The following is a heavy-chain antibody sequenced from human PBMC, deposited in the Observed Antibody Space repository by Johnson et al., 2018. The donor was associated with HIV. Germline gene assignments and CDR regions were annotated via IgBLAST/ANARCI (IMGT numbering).Heavy chain of an antibody. CDR3: ASRGDCGGDCYSAFDI. D-gene: IGHD2-21*02. CDR1: GFTFSSYA. CDR2: ISGSGGST. V-gene: IGHV3-23*04. Sequence: VQLVESGGGLVKPGGSLRLSCAASGFTFSSYAMSWVRQAPGKGLEWVSAISGSGGSTYYADSVKGRFTISRDNSKNTLYLQMNSLRAEDTAVYYCASRGDCGGDCYSAFDIWGQGTMVTVSS. J-gene: IGHJ3*02.